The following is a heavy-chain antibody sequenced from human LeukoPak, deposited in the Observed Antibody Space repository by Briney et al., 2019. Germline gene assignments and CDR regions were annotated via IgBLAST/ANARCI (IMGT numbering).Heavy chain of an antibody. CDR3: ATTAGYFDY. D-gene: IGHD3-9*01. CDR2: VYYSGRT. V-gene: IGHV4-59*01. J-gene: IGHJ4*02. CDR1: GGSISAYY. Sequence: SETLSLTCTVSGGSISAYYWSWIRQPPGKGLEWIGYVYYSGRTNYNPSLKSRVTMAVDTSKNQFSLKLSSVTPADTAVYYCATTAGYFDYWGQGTLVTVSS.